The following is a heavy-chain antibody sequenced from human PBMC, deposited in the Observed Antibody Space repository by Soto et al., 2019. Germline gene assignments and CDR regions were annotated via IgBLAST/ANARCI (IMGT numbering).Heavy chain of an antibody. V-gene: IGHV3-48*03. CDR1: GFTFSSYE. Sequence: SLRLSCAASGFTFSSYEMNWVRQAPGKGLEWVSYISGGGTIIYYADSVKGRFTISRDNAKNSLYLQMNSLRGEDTAVYYCAREDSSSSGHFDYWGQGTLVTVSS. CDR3: AREDSSSSGHFDY. J-gene: IGHJ4*02. CDR2: ISGGGTII. D-gene: IGHD6-6*01.